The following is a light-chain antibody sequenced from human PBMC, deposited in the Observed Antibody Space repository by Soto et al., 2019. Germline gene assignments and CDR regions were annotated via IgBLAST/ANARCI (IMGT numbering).Light chain of an antibody. CDR3: QQYKT. Sequence: EIVLTQSPGTLSFSPGERATLSCRASQSVSTSYVAWYQQKFGQAPRLLIYDAFSRATGIPDRFSASGSGTDFTLTIIRLEPEDSAVYYCQQYKTFGQGTKVDIK. CDR1: QSVSTSY. J-gene: IGKJ1*01. V-gene: IGKV3-20*01. CDR2: DAF.